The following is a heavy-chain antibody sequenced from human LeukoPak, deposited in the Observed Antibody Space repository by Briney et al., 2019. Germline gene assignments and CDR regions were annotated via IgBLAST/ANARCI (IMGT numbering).Heavy chain of an antibody. Sequence: ASVKVSCKASGYTFTSYDINWVRQATGQGLEWMGWMNPNSGNTVYAQKFQGRVTMTRNTSISTAYMELSSLRSEDTALYYCARGIQQPVFMDVWGQGTTVTVSS. CDR3: ARGIQQPVFMDV. V-gene: IGHV1-8*01. D-gene: IGHD1-1*01. J-gene: IGHJ6*02. CDR2: MNPNSGNT. CDR1: GYTFTSYD.